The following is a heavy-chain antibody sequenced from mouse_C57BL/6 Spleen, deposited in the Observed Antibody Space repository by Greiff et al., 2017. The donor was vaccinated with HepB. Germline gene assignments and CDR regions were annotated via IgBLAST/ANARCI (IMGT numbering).Heavy chain of an antibody. CDR3: ARYYSNYWYFDV. CDR1: GYTFTSSG. J-gene: IGHJ1*03. V-gene: IGHV1-81*01. Sequence: QVQLQQSGAELARPGASVKLSCKASGYTFTSSGISWVKQRTGQGLEWIGEIYPRSGNTYYNEKFKGKATLTADKSSSTAYMELRSLTSEDSAVYFCARYYSNYWYFDVWGTGTTVTVSS. D-gene: IGHD2-5*01. CDR2: IYPRSGNT.